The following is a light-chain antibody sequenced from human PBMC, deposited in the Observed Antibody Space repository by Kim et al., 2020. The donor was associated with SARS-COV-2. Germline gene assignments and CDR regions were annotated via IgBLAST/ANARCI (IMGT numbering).Light chain of an antibody. CDR1: SLKSYY. V-gene: IGLV3-19*01. J-gene: IGLJ2*01. Sequence: VALGQTVRITCQGDSLKSYYATWYQQKPGQAPILVIYGKNNRPAGIPDRFSGSSSGNTASLTITGTQAGDEADYYCNSRDSNDNVVFGGGTQLTVL. CDR2: GKN. CDR3: NSRDSNDNVV.